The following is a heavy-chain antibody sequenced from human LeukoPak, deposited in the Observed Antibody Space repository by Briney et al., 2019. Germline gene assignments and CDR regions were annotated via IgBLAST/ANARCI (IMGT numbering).Heavy chain of an antibody. D-gene: IGHD3-22*01. Sequence: SQTLSLTCAVSGGSISSGGYSWSWIRQPPGKGLEWIGYIYHSGSTYYNPSLKSRVTISVDRSKNQFSLKLSFVTAADTAVYYCARGDYDSSGYLGYNWFDPWGQGTLVTVSS. CDR1: GGSISSGGYS. J-gene: IGHJ5*02. CDR2: IYHSGST. CDR3: ARGDYDSSGYLGYNWFDP. V-gene: IGHV4-30-2*01.